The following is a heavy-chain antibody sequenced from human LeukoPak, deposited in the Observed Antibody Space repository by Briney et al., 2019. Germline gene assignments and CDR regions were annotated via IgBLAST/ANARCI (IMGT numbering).Heavy chain of an antibody. D-gene: IGHD3-3*01. CDR1: GGTFSSYA. J-gene: IGHJ4*02. CDR3: ARDGEANYAFWSGYYLFDY. V-gene: IGHV1-69*05. Sequence: SVKVACKASGGTFSSYAISWVRQAPGHGLEWIGRIIPIFGTANYAQKFQGRVTITTDESTSTAYMELSSLRSANTAVYDCARDGEANYAFWSGYYLFDYWGQGTLVTVSS. CDR2: IIPIFGTA.